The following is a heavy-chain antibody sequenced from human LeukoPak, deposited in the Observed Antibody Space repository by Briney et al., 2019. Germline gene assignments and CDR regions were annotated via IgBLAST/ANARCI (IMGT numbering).Heavy chain of an antibody. J-gene: IGHJ5*02. Sequence: PSETLSLTCTVSGYSISSGYYWGWIRQPPGKGLEWIGSIYHSGSTYYNPSLKSRVTISVDTSKNQFSLKLSSVTAADTAVYYCARKTGGATPVNNWFDPWGQGTLVTVSS. D-gene: IGHD1-26*01. CDR3: ARKTGGATPVNNWFDP. CDR1: GYSISSGYY. V-gene: IGHV4-38-2*02. CDR2: IYHSGST.